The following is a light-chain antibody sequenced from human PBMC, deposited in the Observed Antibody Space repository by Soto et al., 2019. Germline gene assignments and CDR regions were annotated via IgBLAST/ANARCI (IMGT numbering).Light chain of an antibody. CDR3: TSYTTSNTLV. Sequence: QSALTQPASVSGSPGQSITISCTGTSSDIGAYNYVSWYQQRPGKAPKLMIYDVNKRPSGVSNRFSGSKSGNTASLTISGLQAEDEADFYCTSYTTSNTLVFGGGTQLTVL. V-gene: IGLV2-14*01. CDR1: SSDIGAYNY. CDR2: DVN. J-gene: IGLJ3*02.